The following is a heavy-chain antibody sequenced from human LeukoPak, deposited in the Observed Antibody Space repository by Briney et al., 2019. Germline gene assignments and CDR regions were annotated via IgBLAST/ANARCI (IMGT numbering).Heavy chain of an antibody. V-gene: IGHV4-4*07. Sequence: SETLSLTCTVSGGSISSYYWSWIRQPAGKGLEWIGRIYTSGSTNYNPSLKSRVTMSVDASKNQFSLKLSSVTAADTAVYYCARAGAGIAAAGTLAFDIWGQGTMVTVSS. CDR2: IYTSGST. J-gene: IGHJ3*02. CDR3: ARAGAGIAAAGTLAFDI. CDR1: GGSISSYY. D-gene: IGHD6-13*01.